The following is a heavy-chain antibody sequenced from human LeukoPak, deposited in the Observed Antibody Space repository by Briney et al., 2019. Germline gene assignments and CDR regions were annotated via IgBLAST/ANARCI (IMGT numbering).Heavy chain of an antibody. V-gene: IGHV3-48*04. Sequence: GGSLRLSCAASGFTFSSYSMNWVRQAPGKGLEWVSYISSSSSTIYYADSVKGRFTISRDNAKNSLYLQMNSLRAEDTAVYYCARDPRLTYYYDSSGYRGIDYWGQGTLVTVSS. CDR2: ISSSSSTI. D-gene: IGHD3-22*01. CDR1: GFTFSSYS. J-gene: IGHJ4*02. CDR3: ARDPRLTYYYDSSGYRGIDY.